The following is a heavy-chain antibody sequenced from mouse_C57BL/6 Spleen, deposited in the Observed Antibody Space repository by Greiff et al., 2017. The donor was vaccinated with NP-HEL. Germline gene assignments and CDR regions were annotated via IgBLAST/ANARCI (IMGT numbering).Heavy chain of an antibody. V-gene: IGHV5-4*01. Sequence: EVMLVESGGGLVKPGGSLKLSCAASGFTFSSYAMSWVRQTPEKRLEWVATISDGGSYTYYPDNVKGRFTISRDNAKNNLYLQMSHLKSEDTAMYYCAREGEYDYDVLYYFDYWGQCTTLTVSS. D-gene: IGHD2-4*01. CDR1: GFTFSSYA. CDR2: ISDGGSYT. CDR3: AREGEYDYDVLYYFDY. J-gene: IGHJ2*01.